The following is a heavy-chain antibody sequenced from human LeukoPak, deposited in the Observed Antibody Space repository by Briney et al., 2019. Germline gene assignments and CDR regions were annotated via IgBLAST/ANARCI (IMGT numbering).Heavy chain of an antibody. J-gene: IGHJ4*02. Sequence: GGSLRLSCAASGFTFSSYAMSWVRQAPGKGLEWVSAISGSGGSTYYADSVKGRFTISRDNSKNTLYLRMNSLRAEDTAVYYCAKEGYYDSSGYYPLGYFDYWGQGTLVTVSS. CDR2: ISGSGGST. D-gene: IGHD3-22*01. V-gene: IGHV3-23*01. CDR1: GFTFSSYA. CDR3: AKEGYYDSSGYYPLGYFDY.